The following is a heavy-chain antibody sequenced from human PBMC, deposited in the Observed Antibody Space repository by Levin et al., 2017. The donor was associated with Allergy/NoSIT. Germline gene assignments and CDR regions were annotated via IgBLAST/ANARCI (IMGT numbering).Heavy chain of an antibody. D-gene: IGHD3-22*01. V-gene: IGHV3-48*02. CDR1: EFTFSSYS. CDR3: ARCGVGLDSGYNPFDF. Sequence: GESLKISCAASEFTFSSYSMNWVRQAPGKGLEWVSYISSSSTTIYYADSVKGRFTISRDNAKNSLYLQMNSLRDEDTAVYYCARCGVGLDSGYNPFDFWGQGTLVTVSS. CDR2: ISSSSTTI. J-gene: IGHJ4*02.